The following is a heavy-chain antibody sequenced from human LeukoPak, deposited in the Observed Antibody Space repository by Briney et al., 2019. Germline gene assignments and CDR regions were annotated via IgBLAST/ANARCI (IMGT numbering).Heavy chain of an antibody. D-gene: IGHD6-13*01. CDR1: GYTFTSYG. CDR3: AGGRSSYSLDYYYYGMDV. V-gene: IGHV1-18*01. CDR2: ISAYNGNT. J-gene: IGHJ6*02. Sequence: ASVKVSCKASGYTFTSYGISWVRQAPGQGLEWMGWISAYNGNTNYAQKLQGRVTMTTDTSTSTAYMELRSPRSDDTAVYYCAGGRSSYSLDYYYYGMDVWGQGTTVTVSS.